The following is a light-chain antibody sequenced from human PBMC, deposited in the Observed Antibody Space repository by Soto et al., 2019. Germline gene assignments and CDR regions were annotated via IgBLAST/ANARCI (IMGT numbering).Light chain of an antibody. CDR3: QQYDVWPALT. CDR2: GAS. CDR1: QSISGN. Sequence: TQSPGTLSLSPGEGATLSCRASQSISGNHLVWYQQKPGQAPRLLIYGASTRASGVPDRFSGSGSGTEFILTISSLQSEDSAVYYCQQYDVWPALTFGGGTKVDIK. J-gene: IGKJ4*01. V-gene: IGKV3-15*01.